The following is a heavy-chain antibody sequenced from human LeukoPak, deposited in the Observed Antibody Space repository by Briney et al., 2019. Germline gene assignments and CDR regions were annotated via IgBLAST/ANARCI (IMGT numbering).Heavy chain of an antibody. Sequence: SLRLSCAASGFTFSSYGMHWVRQAPGKGLEWVAVIWYDGSNKYYADSVKGRFTISRDNSKNTLYLQMNSLRAEDTAVYYCARGAGTTSPDYFDYWGQGTLVTVSS. CDR1: GFTFSSYG. D-gene: IGHD1-1*01. J-gene: IGHJ4*02. V-gene: IGHV3-33*01. CDR2: IWYDGSNK. CDR3: ARGAGTTSPDYFDY.